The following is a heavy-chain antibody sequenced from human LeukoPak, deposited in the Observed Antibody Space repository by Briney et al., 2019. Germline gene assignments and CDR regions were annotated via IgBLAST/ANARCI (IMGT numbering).Heavy chain of an antibody. V-gene: IGHV3-73*01. CDR1: GFAFSDSD. CDR2: IRSTANGYAT. CDR3: TGNYYGSGSYADFDY. J-gene: IGHJ4*02. Sequence: GGSLRLSCAASGFAFSDSDMYWVRQAPGKGLEWVGRIRSTANGYATAYAASVKGRFTISRDDSKNTAYLQMDSLKTEDTAVYYCTGNYYGSGSYADFDYWGQGTLVTVSS. D-gene: IGHD3-10*01.